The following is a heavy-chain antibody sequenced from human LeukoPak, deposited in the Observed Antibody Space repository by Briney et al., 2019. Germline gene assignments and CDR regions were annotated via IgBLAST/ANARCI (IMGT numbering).Heavy chain of an antibody. D-gene: IGHD3-22*01. Sequence: GESLKISCKGSGYSFTSYWIGWVRQMPGKGLEWMGIIYPGDSDTRYSPSFQGQVTISADKSISTAYLQWSSLKASDTAMYCCARHAYYYDSSGYYRLDYWGQGTLVTVSS. CDR2: IYPGDSDT. J-gene: IGHJ4*02. CDR1: GYSFTSYW. V-gene: IGHV5-51*01. CDR3: ARHAYYYDSSGYYRLDY.